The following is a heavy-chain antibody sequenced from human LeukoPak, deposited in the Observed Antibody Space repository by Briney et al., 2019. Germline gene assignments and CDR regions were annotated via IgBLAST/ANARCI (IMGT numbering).Heavy chain of an antibody. CDR3: ARESSGWYGTDAFDI. D-gene: IGHD6-19*01. J-gene: IGHJ3*02. CDR1: GLTFSSYS. CDR2: ISSSSSTI. V-gene: IGHV3-48*04. Sequence: GGSLRLSCAASGLTFSSYSMNWVRQAPGKGLEWVSYISSSSSTIYYADSVKGRFTISRDNAKNSLYLQMNSLRAEDTAVYYCARESSGWYGTDAFDIWGQGTMVTVSS.